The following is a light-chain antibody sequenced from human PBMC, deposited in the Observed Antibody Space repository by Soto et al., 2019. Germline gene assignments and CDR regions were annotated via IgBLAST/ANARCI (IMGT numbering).Light chain of an antibody. CDR3: CSYAGSSTPYV. Sequence: QSVLTQPASVSGSPGQSITISCTGISSDVGSYNLVSWYQQHPGKAPKLMIYEGSKRPSGVSNRFSGSKSGNTASLTISGLQAEDEADYYCCSYAGSSTPYVFGTGTKVTAL. V-gene: IGLV2-23*01. CDR2: EGS. CDR1: SSDVGSYNL. J-gene: IGLJ1*01.